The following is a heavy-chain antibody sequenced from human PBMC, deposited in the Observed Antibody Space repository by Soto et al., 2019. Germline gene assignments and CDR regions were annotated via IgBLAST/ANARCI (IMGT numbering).Heavy chain of an antibody. Sequence: GGSLRLSCAASGFTFSSYAMSWVRQAPGKGLEWVSGISGSGGSTYYADSVKGRFTISRDNSKNTLYLQMNSLRAEDTAVYYCARGTIVIVPAAINYYYYYIDVWGKGTTVTVSS. CDR2: ISGSGGST. CDR1: GFTFSSYA. D-gene: IGHD2-2*01. J-gene: IGHJ6*03. V-gene: IGHV3-23*01. CDR3: ARGTIVIVPAAINYYYYYIDV.